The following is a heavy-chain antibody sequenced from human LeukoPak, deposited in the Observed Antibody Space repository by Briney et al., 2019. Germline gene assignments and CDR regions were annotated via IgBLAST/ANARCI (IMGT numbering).Heavy chain of an antibody. V-gene: IGHV3-23*01. J-gene: IGHJ6*02. CDR1: GFTFSSYA. D-gene: IGHD1-14*01. Sequence: GGSLRLSCAASGFTFSSYAMSWVRQAPGKGLEWASAISGSGGSTYYADSVKGRFTISRDNSKNTLYLQMNSLRAEDTAVYYCAKGTGWYYYYGMDVWGQGTTVTVSS. CDR3: AKGTGWYYYYGMDV. CDR2: ISGSGGST.